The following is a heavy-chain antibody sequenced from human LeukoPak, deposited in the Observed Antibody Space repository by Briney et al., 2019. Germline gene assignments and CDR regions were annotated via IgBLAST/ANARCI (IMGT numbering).Heavy chain of an antibody. Sequence: ASVKVSCKASGYTFTNYYMHWVRQAPGQGLEWMGWINPNSGGTNYAQKFQGRVTMTRDTSISTAYMELSRLRSDDTAVYYCARVPSLLWFGELFDYWGQGTLVTVSS. CDR1: GYTFTNYY. CDR3: ARVPSLLWFGELFDY. V-gene: IGHV1-2*02. D-gene: IGHD3-10*01. CDR2: INPNSGGT. J-gene: IGHJ4*02.